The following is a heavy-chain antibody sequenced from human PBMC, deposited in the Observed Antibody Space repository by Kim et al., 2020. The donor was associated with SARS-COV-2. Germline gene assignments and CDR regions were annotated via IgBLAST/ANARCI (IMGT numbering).Heavy chain of an antibody. D-gene: IGHD2-2*02. CDR3: ARANYCSSTSCYNGALYYYGMDV. Sequence: SETLSLTCTVSGGSISSYYWSWIRQPPGKGLEWIGYIYYSGSTNYNPSLKSRVTISVDTSKNQFSLKLSSVTAADTAVYYCARANYCSSTSCYNGALYYYGMDVWGQGTTVTVSS. V-gene: IGHV4-59*13. CDR2: IYYSGST. CDR1: GGSISSYY. J-gene: IGHJ6*02.